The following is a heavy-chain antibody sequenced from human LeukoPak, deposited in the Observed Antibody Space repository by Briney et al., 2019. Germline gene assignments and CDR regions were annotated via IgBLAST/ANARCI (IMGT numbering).Heavy chain of an antibody. D-gene: IGHD6-19*01. V-gene: IGHV3-53*04. CDR3: ARGGTPGYSSGRIDY. CDR2: IYSAGNT. Sequence: PGGSLRLSCAASGFTFSNYAMNWVRQAPGKGLEWVSVIYSAGNTYYADSVKGRFTISRHNSENTLYLHMNSLRVEDTAVYFCARGGTPGYSSGRIDYWGRGTLVTVSS. CDR1: GFTFSNYA. J-gene: IGHJ4*02.